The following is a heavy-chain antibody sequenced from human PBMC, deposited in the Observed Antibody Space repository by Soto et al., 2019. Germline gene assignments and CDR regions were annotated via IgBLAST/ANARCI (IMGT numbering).Heavy chain of an antibody. CDR2: ISSGSATI. V-gene: IGHV3-48*02. CDR1: GFTCSSYS. D-gene: IGHD6-6*01. CDR3: ARDSASYSSSSGTYWYFDL. J-gene: IGHJ2*01. Sequence: EVQLVESGGGLVQPGGSLSLSCAASGFTCSSYSMNWVRQAPGKGLEWVSYISSGSATIYYADSVKGRFTISRENAKNSLYLQMNSLRDEDTAVYYCARDSASYSSSSGTYWYFDLWGRGTLVTVSS.